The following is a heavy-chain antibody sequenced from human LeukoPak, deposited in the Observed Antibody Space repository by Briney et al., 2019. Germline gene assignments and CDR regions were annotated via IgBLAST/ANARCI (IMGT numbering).Heavy chain of an antibody. Sequence: KPSQTQSLTCTVSGGSISSGDYYWNWIRQPPGKGLEWIAYMYYSGSTYYNPSLKSRVTMSADTSKNQLSLKLSSVTAADTAVYYCARPYYYDSRIDPWGQGILVTVSS. J-gene: IGHJ5*02. CDR1: GGSISSGDYY. V-gene: IGHV4-30-4*01. CDR3: ARPYYYDSRIDP. D-gene: IGHD3-22*01. CDR2: MYYSGST.